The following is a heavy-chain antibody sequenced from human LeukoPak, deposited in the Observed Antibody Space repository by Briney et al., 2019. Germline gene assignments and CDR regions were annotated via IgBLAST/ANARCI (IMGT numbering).Heavy chain of an antibody. CDR3: ARDSGGTGVGVDY. CDR1: GFTFSSYG. D-gene: IGHD1-26*01. V-gene: IGHV3-33*01. CDR2: IWYDGSNK. Sequence: GGSLGLSCAASGFTFSSYGMHWVRQAPGKGLEWVAVIWYDGSNKYYADSVKGRFTISRDNSKNTLYLQMNSLRAEDTAVYYCARDSGGTGVGVDYWGQGTLVTVSS. J-gene: IGHJ4*02.